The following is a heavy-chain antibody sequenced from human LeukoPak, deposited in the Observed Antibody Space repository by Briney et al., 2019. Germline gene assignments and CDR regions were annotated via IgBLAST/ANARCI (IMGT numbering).Heavy chain of an antibody. CDR2: RSIYNGNT. J-gene: IGHJ4*02. CDR3: ARGGPFPSSSSSREYYLDY. V-gene: IGHV1-18*01. D-gene: IGHD6-6*01. CDR1: GYDFINYG. Sequence: ASVKVSCKASGYDFINYGISWVRQAPGQGLEWMGWRSIYNGNTDYKLQGRDTMITDTSTSTAYMELRSLRSDDTAVYYCARGGPFPSSSSSREYYLDYWGQGTLVTVSS.